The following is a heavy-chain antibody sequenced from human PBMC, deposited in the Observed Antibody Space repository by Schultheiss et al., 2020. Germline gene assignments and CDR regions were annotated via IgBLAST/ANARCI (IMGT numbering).Heavy chain of an antibody. CDR2: IYYSGST. CDR3: ARAGRMTTVTTVVDY. Sequence: LRLSCTVSGGSISSGGYYWSWIRQHPGKGLEWIGYIYYSGSTYYNPSLKSRVTISVDTSKNQFSLKLSSVTAADTAVYYCARAGRMTTVTTVVDYWGQGTLVTVSS. D-gene: IGHD4-11*01. J-gene: IGHJ4*02. V-gene: IGHV4-31*03. CDR1: GGSISSGGYY.